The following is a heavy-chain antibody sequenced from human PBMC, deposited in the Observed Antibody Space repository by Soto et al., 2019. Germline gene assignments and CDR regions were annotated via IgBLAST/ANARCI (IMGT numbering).Heavy chain of an antibody. Sequence: QVQLVESGGGVVQPGRSLRLSCAASGFTFSSYAMHWVRQAPGKGLEWVAVISYDGSNKYYADSVKGRSTISRDNSKNTLYLQMNSLRAEDTAVYYCASSVVAVTTSWGQGTLVTVSS. CDR2: ISYDGSNK. J-gene: IGHJ4*02. CDR3: ASSVVAVTTS. CDR1: GFTFSSYA. V-gene: IGHV3-30-3*01. D-gene: IGHD2-15*01.